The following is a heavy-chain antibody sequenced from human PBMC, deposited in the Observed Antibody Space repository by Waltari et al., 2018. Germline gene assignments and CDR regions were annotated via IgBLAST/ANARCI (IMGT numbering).Heavy chain of an antibody. Sequence: QVQLVQSGAEVKKPGASVKVSCKASGYTFTGYYMHWVRQAPGKGLEWVAFIRYDGSNKYYADSVKGRFTISRDNSKNTLYRQMNSLRAEDTAVYYCAKATVTRSADYWGQGTLVTVSS. D-gene: IGHD4-17*01. J-gene: IGHJ4*02. CDR1: GYTFTGYY. V-gene: IGHV3-30*02. CDR2: IRYDGSNK. CDR3: AKATVTRSADY.